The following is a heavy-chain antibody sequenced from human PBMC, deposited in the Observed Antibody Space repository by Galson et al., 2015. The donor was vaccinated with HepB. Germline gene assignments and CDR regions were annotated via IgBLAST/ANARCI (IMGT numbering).Heavy chain of an antibody. CDR2: ISGSGGST. V-gene: IGHV3-23*01. Sequence: SLRLSCAASGFTFSSYAMSWVRQAPGKGLGWVSAISGSGGSTYYADSVKGRFTISRDNSKNTLYLQMNSLRAEDTAVYYCAKSAEQQLTPDYYYYGMDVWGQGTTVTVSS. CDR1: GFTFSSYA. CDR3: AKSAEQQLTPDYYYYGMDV. D-gene: IGHD6-13*01. J-gene: IGHJ6*02.